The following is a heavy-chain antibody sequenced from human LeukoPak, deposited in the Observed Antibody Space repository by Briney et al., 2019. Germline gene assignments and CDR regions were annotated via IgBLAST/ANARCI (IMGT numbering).Heavy chain of an antibody. CDR1: GFTFGDYA. Sequence: GGSLRLSCTASGFTFGDYAMSWVRQAPGKGLEWVGFIRSKAYGGTTEYAASVKGRFTISRDDSKSIAYLQMNSLKTEDTAVYYCTTIYYDSGGPEAYFDYWGQGTLVTVSS. D-gene: IGHD3-22*01. CDR2: IRSKAYGGTT. J-gene: IGHJ4*02. CDR3: TTIYYDSGGPEAYFDY. V-gene: IGHV3-49*04.